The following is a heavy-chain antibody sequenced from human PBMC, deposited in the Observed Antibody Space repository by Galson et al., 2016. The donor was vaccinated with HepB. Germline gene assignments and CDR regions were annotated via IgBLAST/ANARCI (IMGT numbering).Heavy chain of an antibody. CDR2: ISASNDNT. V-gene: IGHV1-18*01. Sequence: SCKASGYTFTNYGVSWVRQAPGQGLEWMGWISASNDNTNYTQKLQGRFTMTTDISTSTAYMELRSLRSDDTAVYYCARGGKQELVLMSGFDIWGQGTMVIVSS. D-gene: IGHD6-13*01. J-gene: IGHJ3*02. CDR3: ARGGKQELVLMSGFDI. CDR1: GYTFTNYG.